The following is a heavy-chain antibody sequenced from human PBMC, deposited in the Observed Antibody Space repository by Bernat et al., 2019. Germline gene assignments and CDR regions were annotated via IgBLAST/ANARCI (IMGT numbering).Heavy chain of an antibody. J-gene: IGHJ3*02. V-gene: IGHV3-23*01. CDR2: ISGSGGST. D-gene: IGHD6-13*01. Sequence: EVQLLESGGGLVQPGGSLRLSCAASGFTFSSYAMSWVRQASGKGLEWVSAISGSGGSTYAAASVKGRFTISRDNSKNTLYLQMNSLRAEDTAVYYCAKVRFERYSSSWYPRLGAFDIWGQGTMVTVSS. CDR1: GFTFSSYA. CDR3: AKVRFERYSSSWYPRLGAFDI.